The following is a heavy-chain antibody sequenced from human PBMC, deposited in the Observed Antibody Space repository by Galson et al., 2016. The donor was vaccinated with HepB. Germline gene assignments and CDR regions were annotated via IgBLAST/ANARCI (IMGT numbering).Heavy chain of an antibody. CDR2: ISPYNPNT. Sequence: SVKVSCKASGYNFNSYGISWLRQAPGQGLEWMGWISPYNPNTTSAQKLQGRITMTTDTATRTAYMDLRSLRSDDTAVYYRARVLGHYDSSGYYSHYFQYWVQGTLVIVSS. CDR3: ARVLGHYDSSGYYSHYFQY. J-gene: IGHJ1*01. D-gene: IGHD3-22*01. V-gene: IGHV1-18*01. CDR1: GYNFNSYG.